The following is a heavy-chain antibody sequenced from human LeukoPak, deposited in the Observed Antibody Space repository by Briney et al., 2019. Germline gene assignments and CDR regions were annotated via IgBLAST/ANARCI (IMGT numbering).Heavy chain of an antibody. D-gene: IGHD5-18*01. J-gene: IGHJ3*02. CDR1: GYTFTSYY. V-gene: IGHV1-46*01. Sequence: GASVKVSCKASGYTFTSYYMHWVRQAPGQGLEWMGIINPSGGSTSYAQKFQGRVTMTRDMSTSTVYMELSSLRSEDTAVYYCAREDTAMVITDAFDIWGQGTMVTVSS. CDR3: AREDTAMVITDAFDI. CDR2: INPSGGST.